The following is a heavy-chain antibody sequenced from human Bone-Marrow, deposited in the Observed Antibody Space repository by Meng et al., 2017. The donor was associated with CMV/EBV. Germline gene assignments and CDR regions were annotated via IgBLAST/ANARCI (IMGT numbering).Heavy chain of an antibody. D-gene: IGHD1-26*01. J-gene: IGHJ4*02. CDR1: GFTFSSYW. V-gene: IGHV3-7*01. CDR3: ARDVFAGKPFDY. CDR2: IKHDGSEK. Sequence: GESLKISCAASGFTFSSYWMSWVRQAPGKGLEWVANIKHDGSEKYYVDSVKGRFTISRDNAKNSLYLQMNSLRAEDTAVYYCARDVFAGKPFDYWGQGTLVTVSS.